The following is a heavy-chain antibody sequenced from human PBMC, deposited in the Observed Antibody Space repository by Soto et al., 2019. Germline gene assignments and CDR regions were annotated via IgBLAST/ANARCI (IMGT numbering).Heavy chain of an antibody. V-gene: IGHV3-23*01. CDR2: ISGSGGST. CDR3: AKDLVGPWNYSGYSSGWYSSAFDI. J-gene: IGHJ3*02. D-gene: IGHD6-19*01. CDR1: GFTFSSYA. Sequence: PGGSLRLSCAASGFTFSSYAMSWVRQAPGKGLEWVSAISGSGGSTYYADSVKGRFTISRDNSKNTLYLQMNSLRAEDTAVYYCAKDLVGPWNYSGYSSGWYSSAFDIWGQGTMVTVSS.